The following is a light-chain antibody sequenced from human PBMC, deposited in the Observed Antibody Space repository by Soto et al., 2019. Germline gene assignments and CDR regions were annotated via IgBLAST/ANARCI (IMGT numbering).Light chain of an antibody. J-gene: IGLJ1*01. CDR3: SSYTSSSRYV. V-gene: IGLV2-14*01. CDR1: SSDVGDYNY. Sequence: QSVLTQPASVSGSPGQSITISCTGTSSDVGDYNYVSWYQQHPGKAPKFMIYDVTIRPAGVSNRFSGSKSGNTASLTISGLQAEDEADYSCSSYTSSSRYVFGTGTKLTVL. CDR2: DVT.